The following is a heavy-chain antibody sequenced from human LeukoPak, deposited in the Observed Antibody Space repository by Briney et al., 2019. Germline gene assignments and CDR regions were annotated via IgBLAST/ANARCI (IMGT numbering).Heavy chain of an antibody. Sequence: GGSLRLSCAASGFTFSSYAMHWVRQAPGKGLEWVAVISYDGSNKYYADSVKGRFTISRDNSKNTLYLQMNSLRAEDTAVYYCAGDGGSSWYGAPLYYFDYWGQGTLVTVSS. D-gene: IGHD6-13*01. J-gene: IGHJ4*02. CDR3: AGDGGSSWYGAPLYYFDY. CDR2: ISYDGSNK. CDR1: GFTFSSYA. V-gene: IGHV3-30-3*01.